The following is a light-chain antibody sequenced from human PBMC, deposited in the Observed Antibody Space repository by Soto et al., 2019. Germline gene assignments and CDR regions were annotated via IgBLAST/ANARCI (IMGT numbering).Light chain of an antibody. V-gene: IGKV3-11*01. CDR3: QQRRDWPLT. J-gene: IGKJ1*01. CDR1: QSVSSS. CDR2: HAS. Sequence: DIVLTQSPATLSLSPGETATLSCRASQSVSSSLAWYQQKPGQTPRLLVYHASNRATGIPARFSGSGSGTDFTLTISSLEPEDFAVYYCQQRRDWPLTFGQGTKVDIK.